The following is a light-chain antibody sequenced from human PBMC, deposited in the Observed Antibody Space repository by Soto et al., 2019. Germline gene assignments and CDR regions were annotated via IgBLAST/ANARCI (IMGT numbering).Light chain of an antibody. CDR3: QQSYSTLIT. J-gene: IGKJ5*01. V-gene: IGKV1-39*01. CDR1: QSISSY. Sequence: DIQLTQSPSFLSASIGESVAITCRASQSISSYLDWCQQKPGKAPKLLIYAASSLQSGVPSRFSGSGSGTDFTLTISSLQPEDFATYYCQQSYSTLITFGQGTRLEIK. CDR2: AAS.